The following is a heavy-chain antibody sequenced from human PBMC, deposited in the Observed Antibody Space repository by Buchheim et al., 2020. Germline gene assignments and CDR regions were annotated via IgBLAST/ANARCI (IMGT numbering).Heavy chain of an antibody. Sequence: QVQLVESGGGVVQPGRSLRLSCAASGFTFSRYHMHWVRQAPGKGLEWLAVISYDGSHKHYADSVKGRFTISSDNSKHTLYLQMNSLRAEDTAVYYCAKDRSYCSGGSCPNYFDYWGQGTL. CDR2: ISYDGSHK. D-gene: IGHD2-15*01. CDR3: AKDRSYCSGGSCPNYFDY. CDR1: GFTFSRYH. V-gene: IGHV3-30*18. J-gene: IGHJ4*02.